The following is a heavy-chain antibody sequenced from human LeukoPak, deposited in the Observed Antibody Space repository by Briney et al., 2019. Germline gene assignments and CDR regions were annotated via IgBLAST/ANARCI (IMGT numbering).Heavy chain of an antibody. V-gene: IGHV1-46*01. J-gene: IGHJ4*02. CDR1: GYTFTSYN. CDR3: ARIRVEAGGFDY. D-gene: IGHD2-15*01. Sequence: ASVKVSCKASGYTFTSYNMHWVRQAPGQGLEWMGIINPSGGSTSYAQKFQGRVTMTRDTSTSTVYMELSRLRSEDTAVYYCARIRVEAGGFDYWGQGTLVTVSS. CDR2: INPSGGST.